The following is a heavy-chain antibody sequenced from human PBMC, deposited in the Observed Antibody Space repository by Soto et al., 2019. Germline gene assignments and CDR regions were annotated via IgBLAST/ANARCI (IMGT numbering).Heavy chain of an antibody. CDR2: ISTYNGNT. V-gene: IGHV1-18*04. Sequence: QVQLVQSGAEVKKPGASVKVSCKASGYTFTSYGISWVRQAPGQGLEWMGWISTYNGNTNYAQKLQGRVTMTTDTATSTAYMELRSLRSDDTAVDYCARDGQTTMVRGVRGGSYNYYGMDVWGQGTTVTFSS. J-gene: IGHJ6*01. CDR3: ARDGQTTMVRGVRGGSYNYYGMDV. D-gene: IGHD3-10*01. CDR1: GYTFTSYG.